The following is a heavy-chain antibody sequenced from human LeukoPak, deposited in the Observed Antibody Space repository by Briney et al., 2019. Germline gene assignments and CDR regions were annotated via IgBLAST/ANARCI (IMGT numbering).Heavy chain of an antibody. CDR3: ARVRYCSSSSCYKWDNWFDP. CDR1: GYTFTSHH. Sequence: ASVKVSCKASGYTFTSHHISWVRQAPEQGLEWMGWISVYNGNTNYAQKLQGRVTMTTDTSTSTAYMELRSLRSDDTAVYYCARVRYCSSSSCYKWDNWFDPWGQGTLVTVSS. J-gene: IGHJ5*02. D-gene: IGHD2-2*02. V-gene: IGHV1-18*01. CDR2: ISVYNGNT.